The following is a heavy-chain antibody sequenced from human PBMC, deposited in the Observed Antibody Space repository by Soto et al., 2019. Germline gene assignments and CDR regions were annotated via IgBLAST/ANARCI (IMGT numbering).Heavy chain of an antibody. D-gene: IGHD1-26*01. Sequence: QVQLVQSGAEVKKPGSSVKVSCKASGGTFSSDSINWVRQAPGQGLEWMGEIIPIFGTANYAQKFQGRVTITADESTSTAYKELSSLRSEDTAVYYCARDGGRHSGGIDYWGQGTLVTVSS. V-gene: IGHV1-69*01. CDR3: ARDGGRHSGGIDY. J-gene: IGHJ4*02. CDR1: GGTFSSDS. CDR2: IIPIFGTA.